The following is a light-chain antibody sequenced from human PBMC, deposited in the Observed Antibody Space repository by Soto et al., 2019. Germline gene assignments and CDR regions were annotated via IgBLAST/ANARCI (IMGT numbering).Light chain of an antibody. CDR1: SSDVGGYNL. CDR2: DVN. CDR3: SSYKSSSPLPYV. J-gene: IGLJ1*01. V-gene: IGLV2-14*01. Sequence: QSALTQPASVSGSPGQSITISCTGTSSDVGGYNLVSWYQQYPDKAPKLMIFDVNTRPSGVSNRFSGSKSGNTASLTISGLQAADEADYYCSSYKSSSPLPYVFGTGTKLTVL.